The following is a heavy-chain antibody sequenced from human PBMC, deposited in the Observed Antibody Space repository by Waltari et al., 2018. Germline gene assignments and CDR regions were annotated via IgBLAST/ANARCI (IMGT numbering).Heavy chain of an antibody. CDR1: GFTFSSYA. CDR2: IRGSGGST. CDR3: ARDYDFWSGYYTGISAFDI. J-gene: IGHJ3*02. V-gene: IGHV3-23*01. Sequence: EVQLLESGGGLVQPGGSLRLSCAASGFTFSSYAMSWVRQVPGKGLEWVSAIRGSGGSTYYADSVKGRFTSSRDNSKNTLYLQMNSLRAEDTAVYYCARDYDFWSGYYTGISAFDIWGQGTMVTVSS. D-gene: IGHD3-3*01.